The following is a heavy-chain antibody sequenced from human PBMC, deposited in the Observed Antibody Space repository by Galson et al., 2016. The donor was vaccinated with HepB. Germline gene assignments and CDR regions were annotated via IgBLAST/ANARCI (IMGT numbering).Heavy chain of an antibody. Sequence: SETLSLTCGVYGGSLSENYWTWIRQAPGKGLEWIAEINPRGSTNYNPSLRSRVTISADTSKNQFSLRLTSATAADTAVYFCARVILGRYGPQGTFDIWGQGTLVTVSS. D-gene: IGHD3-16*01. J-gene: IGHJ3*02. CDR2: INPRGST. CDR1: GGSLSENY. CDR3: ARVILGRYGPQGTFDI. V-gene: IGHV4-34*01.